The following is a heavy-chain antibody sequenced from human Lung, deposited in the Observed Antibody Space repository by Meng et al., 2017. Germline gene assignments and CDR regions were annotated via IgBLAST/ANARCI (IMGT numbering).Heavy chain of an antibody. Sequence: QGQLVQAGAEVKGPGASLRVSCKPSGYSFTAYYIHWVRQAPGQGLEWLGHINPNSGDTLYAQKFQGRVSMTGDTSISTAYVELSSLRSDDTAVYYCVRDENISLGKLFGDYWGQGTLVTVSS. CDR1: GYSFTAYY. CDR2: INPNSGDT. CDR3: VRDENISLGKLFGDY. D-gene: IGHD2-21*01. J-gene: IGHJ4*02. V-gene: IGHV1-2*06.